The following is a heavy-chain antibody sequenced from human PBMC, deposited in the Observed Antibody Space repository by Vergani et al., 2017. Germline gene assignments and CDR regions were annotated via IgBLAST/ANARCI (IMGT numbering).Heavy chain of an antibody. CDR3: AGGASGYSSGSGIPMDV. D-gene: IGHD6-25*01. J-gene: IGHJ6*02. CDR1: GFTFSDYY. CDR2: ISSSSSYT. Sequence: QVQLVESGGGLVKPGGSLRLSCAASGFTFSDYYMSWIRQAPGKGREWVSYISSSSSYTNYADSVKGRFTISRDNAKNSLYLQMNSLRAEDTAVYYCAGGASGYSSGSGIPMDVWGQGTTVTVSS. V-gene: IGHV3-11*05.